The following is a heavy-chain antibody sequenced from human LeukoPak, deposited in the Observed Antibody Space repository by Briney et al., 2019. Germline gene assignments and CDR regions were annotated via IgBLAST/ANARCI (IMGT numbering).Heavy chain of an antibody. CDR3: ARRGFDYGDFYFDY. Sequence: TPGGSLRLSCAASGFTFSSYSMNWVRQAPGKGLEWVSSISSSSSYIYYADSVKGRFTISRDNAKNSLYLQMNSLRAEDTAVYYCARRGFDYGDFYFDYWGQETLVTVSS. CDR1: GFTFSSYS. CDR2: ISSSSSYI. D-gene: IGHD4-17*01. V-gene: IGHV3-21*01. J-gene: IGHJ4*02.